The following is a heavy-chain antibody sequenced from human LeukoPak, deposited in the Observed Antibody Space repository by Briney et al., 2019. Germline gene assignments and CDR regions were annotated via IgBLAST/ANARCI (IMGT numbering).Heavy chain of an antibody. D-gene: IGHD1-26*01. Sequence: GGSLRLSCAASGFTFSSYWMTWVRQTPGKGLEWVANIKQDGGERYFWDSVRDRFTISRDNAKNSLYLQMNSLRAEDTGVYFCTRDTGGSGSYPDYWGQGTLVTVSS. CDR1: GFTFSSYW. CDR2: IKQDGGER. J-gene: IGHJ4*02. V-gene: IGHV3-7*01. CDR3: TRDTGGSGSYPDY.